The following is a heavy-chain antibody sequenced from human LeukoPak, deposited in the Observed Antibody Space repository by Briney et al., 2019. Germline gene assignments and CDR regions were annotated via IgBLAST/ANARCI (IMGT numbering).Heavy chain of an antibody. J-gene: IGHJ4*02. CDR3: ARDGDYYGSGNFDY. D-gene: IGHD3-10*01. CDR1: GYTFTNYD. CDR2: MNPNSGNT. V-gene: IGHV1-8*03. Sequence: ASVKVSCKASGYTFTNYDINWVRQATGQGLEWMGWMNPNSGNTGYAQKFQGRVTITRDTSISTAYMELSSLRSEDTAVYYCARDGDYYGSGNFDYWGQGTLVTVSS.